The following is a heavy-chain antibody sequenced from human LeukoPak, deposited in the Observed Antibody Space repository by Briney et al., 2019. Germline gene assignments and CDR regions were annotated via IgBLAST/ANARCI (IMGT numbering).Heavy chain of an antibody. CDR3: AKGSIVRTIGDMDV. CDR2: ISSAGTT. J-gene: IGHJ6*02. D-gene: IGHD5-12*01. CDR1: GFTVSSSY. V-gene: IGHV3-66*01. Sequence: GGSLRLSCAASGFTVSSSYMSWVRQAPGKGLEWVSIISSAGTTYYADSVKGRFTISRDNSKNTVYLEMNSLRAEDTAIYFCAKGSIVRTIGDMDVWGQGTTVTVSS.